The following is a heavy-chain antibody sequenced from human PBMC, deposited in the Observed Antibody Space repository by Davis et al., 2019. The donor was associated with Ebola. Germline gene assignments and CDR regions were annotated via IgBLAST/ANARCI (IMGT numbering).Heavy chain of an antibody. CDR3: ARDRGGRRGTYGMDV. CDR2: IGTAGDT. V-gene: IGHV3-13*01. CDR1: GFTFSSYD. J-gene: IGHJ6*04. Sequence: PGGSLRLSCAASGFTFSSYDMHWVRQATGKGLEWVSAIGTAGDTYYPGSVKGRFTISRENAKNSLYLQMNSLRAGDTAVYYCARDRGGRRGTYGMDVWGKGTTVTVSS. D-gene: IGHD5-24*01.